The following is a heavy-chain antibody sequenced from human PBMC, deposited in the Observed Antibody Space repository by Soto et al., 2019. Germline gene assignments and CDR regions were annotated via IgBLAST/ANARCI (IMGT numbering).Heavy chain of an antibody. CDR3: ARQDGAAKYYFDY. J-gene: IGHJ4*02. CDR2: IYPGHSET. D-gene: IGHD2-15*01. V-gene: IGHV5-51*01. Sequence: GESLKISCHGSGCSVTTYCIGRVGQMPGKGLQXMGIIYPGHSETIYSPSFRGQVTISTDKSITTAYLQWSSLKALDTAMYYCARQDGAAKYYFDYWGQGTLVTVSS. CDR1: GCSVTTYC.